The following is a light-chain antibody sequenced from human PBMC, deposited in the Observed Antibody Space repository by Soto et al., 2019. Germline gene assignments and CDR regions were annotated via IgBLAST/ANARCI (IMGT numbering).Light chain of an antibody. CDR1: QVISNY. J-gene: IGKJ5*01. Sequence: DIQMTQSPSSLSASVGYRFTITCRASQVISNYLAWYQQKPGKAPKLLIDDASNLESGVPSRFSGSGSGTEFTLTISSLQPDDFATYYCQQYNSQITFGQGTRLEIK. V-gene: IGKV1-16*01. CDR2: DAS. CDR3: QQYNSQIT.